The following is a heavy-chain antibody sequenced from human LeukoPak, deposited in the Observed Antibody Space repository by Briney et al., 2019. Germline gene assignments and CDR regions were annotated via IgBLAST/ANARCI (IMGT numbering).Heavy chain of an antibody. Sequence: SGGSLRLSCAASGFTFSSYSMNWVRQAPGKGLEWVSSISSSSSYIYYADSVKGRFTISRDNAKNSLYLQMNSLRAEDTALYYCAKDTTNSGRPTRYFDYWGQGTLVTVSS. D-gene: IGHD1-1*01. J-gene: IGHJ4*02. V-gene: IGHV3-21*04. CDR3: AKDTTNSGRPTRYFDY. CDR2: ISSSSSYI. CDR1: GFTFSSYS.